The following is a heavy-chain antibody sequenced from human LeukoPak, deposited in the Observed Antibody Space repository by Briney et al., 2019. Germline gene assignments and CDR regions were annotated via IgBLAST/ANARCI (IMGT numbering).Heavy chain of an antibody. D-gene: IGHD6-19*01. CDR1: GYTFTGYY. V-gene: IGHV1-2*02. J-gene: IGHJ4*02. CDR2: INPNSGGT. CDR3: ASPSSGWGLFDY. Sequence: ASVRVSCKAFGYTFTGYYMHWVRQAPGQGLEWMGWINPNSGGTNYAQKFQGRVTMTRDTSISTAYMELSRLRSDDTAVYYCASPSSGWGLFDYWGQGTLVTVSS.